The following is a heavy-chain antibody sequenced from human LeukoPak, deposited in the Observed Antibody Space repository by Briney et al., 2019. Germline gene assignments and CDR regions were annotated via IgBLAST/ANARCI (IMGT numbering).Heavy chain of an antibody. CDR2: INHSGST. V-gene: IGHV4-34*01. CDR1: GGSFSGYY. D-gene: IGHD3-10*01. J-gene: IGHJ4*02. Sequence: SETLSLTCAVYGGSFSGYYWSWIRQPPGKGLEWIGEINHSGSTIYNPSLKSRVTISVDTSKNQFSLKLSSVTAADTAVHYCARDSWFGELLFDYWGQGTLVTVSS. CDR3: ARDSWFGELLFDY.